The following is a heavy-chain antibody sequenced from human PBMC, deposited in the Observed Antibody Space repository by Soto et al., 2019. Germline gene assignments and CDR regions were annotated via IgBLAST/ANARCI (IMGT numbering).Heavy chain of an antibody. J-gene: IGHJ6*02. V-gene: IGHV4-4*02. CDR3: AREPGLWFGELVPDTYGMDV. Sequence: PSETLSLTCAVSGGSISSSNWWSWVRQPPGKGLEWIGEIYHSGSTNYNPSLKSRVTISVDKSKNQFSLKLGSVTAADTAVYYCAREPGLWFGELVPDTYGMDVWGQGTTVT. D-gene: IGHD3-10*01. CDR2: IYHSGST. CDR1: GGSISSSNW.